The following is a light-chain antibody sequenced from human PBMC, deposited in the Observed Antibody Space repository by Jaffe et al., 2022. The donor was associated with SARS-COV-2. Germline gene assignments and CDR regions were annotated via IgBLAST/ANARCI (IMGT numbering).Light chain of an antibody. V-gene: IGKV3-11*01. Sequence: EIVLTQSPATLSLSPGERATLSCRANQSINNYLAWYQQKPGQPPRLLIYDASSRATGIPPRFSGSGSGTDFTLTISSLEPEDFAVYYCQQRTNWPPVTFGQGTQLEIK. CDR1: QSINNY. CDR3: QQRTNWPPVT. J-gene: IGKJ5*01. CDR2: DAS.